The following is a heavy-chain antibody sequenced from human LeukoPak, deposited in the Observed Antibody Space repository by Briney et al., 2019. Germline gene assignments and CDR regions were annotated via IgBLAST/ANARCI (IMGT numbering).Heavy chain of an antibody. J-gene: IGHJ6*02. CDR3: ARGRSPYGMDV. CDR2: INHSGST. CDR1: GGSFSGYY. Sequence: SETLSLTCAVYGGSFSGYYWSWIRQPPGKGLEWIGEINHSGSTNYIPSLKSRVTISVDTSKNQFSLKLSSVTAADTAVYYCARGRSPYGMDVWGQGTTVTVSS. V-gene: IGHV4-34*01.